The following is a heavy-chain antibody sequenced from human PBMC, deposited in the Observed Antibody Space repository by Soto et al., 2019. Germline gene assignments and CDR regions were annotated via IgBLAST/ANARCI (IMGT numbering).Heavy chain of an antibody. CDR2: IDPEDSHT. J-gene: IGHJ4*02. Sequence: GDSLKISCNGQAYNFTTFWINWVRQLPGRGLEGVGRIDPEDSHTNYIPSVRDDVTISVEKSISTAYLEWGSLKASDTAMYSCAASMTLSGWGPGTLVTVSS. CDR3: AASMTLSG. D-gene: IGHD2-8*01. CDR1: AYNFTTFW. V-gene: IGHV5-10-1*01.